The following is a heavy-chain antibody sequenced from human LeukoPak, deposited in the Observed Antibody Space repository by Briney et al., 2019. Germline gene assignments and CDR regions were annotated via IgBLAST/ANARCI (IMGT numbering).Heavy chain of an antibody. V-gene: IGHV3-21*01. Sequence: PGGSLRLSCAASGLTFSSYSMNWVRQAPGRGLEWVSSINIHYADSLKGRYTISRDNARNSLYLQMNSLRAEDTAVYYCARGQQLVPGRLDYLDYRGQGTLVTVSS. CDR1: GLTFSSYS. CDR2: INI. D-gene: IGHD6-13*01. J-gene: IGHJ4*02. CDR3: ARGQQLVPGRLDYLDY.